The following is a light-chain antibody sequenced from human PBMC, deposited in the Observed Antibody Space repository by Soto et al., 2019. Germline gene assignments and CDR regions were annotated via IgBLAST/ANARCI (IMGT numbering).Light chain of an antibody. CDR1: QSVSSGY. V-gene: IGKV3D-20*02. CDR2: DIS. CDR3: QQRSNRIT. J-gene: IGKJ5*01. Sequence: EIVLTQSPGTLSLSPGERGTLSCRASQSVSSGYLAWYQQKPGQAPRLLIYDISTRAAAIPARFSGSGSGTDFTLTVSSLEPEDFALYYCQQRSNRITFGQGTRLEIK.